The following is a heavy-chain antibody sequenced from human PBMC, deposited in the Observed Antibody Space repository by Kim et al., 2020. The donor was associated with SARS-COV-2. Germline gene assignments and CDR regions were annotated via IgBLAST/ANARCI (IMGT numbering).Heavy chain of an antibody. CDR1: GFTFSSYA. V-gene: IGHV3-23*01. J-gene: IGHJ6*02. Sequence: GGSLRLSCAASGFTFSSYAMSWVRQAPGKGLEWVSAISGSGGSTYYADSVKGRFTISRDNSKNTLYLQMNSLRAEDTAVYYCAKDRHVVAVAGIYYYYGMDVWGQGTTATVS. D-gene: IGHD6-19*01. CDR3: AKDRHVVAVAGIYYYYGMDV. CDR2: ISGSGGST.